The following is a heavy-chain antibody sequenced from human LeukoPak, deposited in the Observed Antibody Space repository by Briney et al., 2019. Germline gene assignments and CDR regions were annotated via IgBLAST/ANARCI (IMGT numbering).Heavy chain of an antibody. CDR2: IYHSGST. CDR1: GDAITSDKYY. Sequence: SETLSLTCTVSGDAITSDKYYWGWIRQPPGKGLEWIGEIYHSGSTNYNPSLKSRVTISVDKSKNQFSLKLSSVTAADTAVYYCARDLSPRSQSGSYWGGNDAFDIWGQGTMVTVSS. J-gene: IGHJ3*02. CDR3: ARDLSPRSQSGSYWGGNDAFDI. V-gene: IGHV4-39*07. D-gene: IGHD1-26*01.